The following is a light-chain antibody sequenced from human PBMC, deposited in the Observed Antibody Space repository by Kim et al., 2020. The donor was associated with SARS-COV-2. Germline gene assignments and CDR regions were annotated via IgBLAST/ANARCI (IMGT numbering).Light chain of an antibody. J-gene: IGLJ2*01. CDR1: SLRSYY. CDR3: NSRDSSGNHLV. CDR2: GKN. Sequence: ALGQTVRITCQGDSLRSYYASWYQQKPGQAPVLFIYGKNTRPSGIPDRFSGSSSGNTASLTITGAQAEDEADYYCNSRDSSGNHLVFGGGTKLTVL. V-gene: IGLV3-19*01.